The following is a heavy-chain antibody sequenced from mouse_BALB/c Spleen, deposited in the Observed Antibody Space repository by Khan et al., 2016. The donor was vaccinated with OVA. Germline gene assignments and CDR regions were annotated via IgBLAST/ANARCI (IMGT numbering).Heavy chain of an antibody. CDR3: ARSGGNFPWYFDV. V-gene: IGHV5-17*02. CDR1: GFSFSSFG. J-gene: IGHJ1*01. D-gene: IGHD2-1*01. Sequence: DVQLVESGGGLVQPGGSRKLSCAASGFSFSSFGMHWVRQAPKKGLEWVAYMSSGSSTIYYVDTVKGRFTISRDNPKNTLFLQMPSLRSEAPAMVYLARSGGNFPWYFDVWGAGTSVTVSS. CDR2: MSSGSSTI.